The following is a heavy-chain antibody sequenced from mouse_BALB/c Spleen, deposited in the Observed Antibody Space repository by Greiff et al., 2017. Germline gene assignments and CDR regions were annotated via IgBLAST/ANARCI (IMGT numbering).Heavy chain of an antibody. CDR2: IDPANGNT. J-gene: IGHJ2*01. CDR1: GFNIKDTY. V-gene: IGHV14-3*02. CDR3: ARTSYYGNPPFDY. D-gene: IGHD2-10*01. Sequence: VQLQQSGAELVKPGASVKLSCTASGFNIKDTYMHWVKQRPEQGLEWIGRIDPANGNTKYDPKFQGKATITADTSSNTAYLQLSSLTSEDTAVYYCARTSYYGNPPFDYWGQGTTLTVSS.